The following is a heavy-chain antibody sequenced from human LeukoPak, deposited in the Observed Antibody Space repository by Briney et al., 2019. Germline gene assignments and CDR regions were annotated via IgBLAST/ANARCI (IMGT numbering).Heavy chain of an antibody. J-gene: IGHJ4*02. Sequence: ASAKVSCKASGYTFTNYAIHWVRQAPGQRLEWMGWINAGNGDTKYSQKFQGRVTITRDTSASTAYMELSSLRSEDTAVYSCARGYCSSTSCQYYFDNWGQGTPVTVSS. CDR2: INAGNGDT. D-gene: IGHD2-2*01. CDR1: GYTFTNYA. CDR3: ARGYCSSTSCQYYFDN. V-gene: IGHV1-3*01.